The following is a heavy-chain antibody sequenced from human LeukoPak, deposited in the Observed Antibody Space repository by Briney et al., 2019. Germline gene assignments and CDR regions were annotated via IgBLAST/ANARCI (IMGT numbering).Heavy chain of an antibody. CDR3: ARQGWYVDIFFHMDV. CDR2: ISAYNGNT. D-gene: IGHD6-19*01. CDR1: GYTFTSYG. J-gene: IGHJ6*03. V-gene: IGHV1-18*01. Sequence: ASVKVSCKASGYTFTSYGISWVRQAPGQGLEWMGWISAYNGNTNYAQKLQGRVTMTTDTPTSTAYMELRSLRSDDTAVYYCARQGWYVDIFFHMDVWGKGTTVTISS.